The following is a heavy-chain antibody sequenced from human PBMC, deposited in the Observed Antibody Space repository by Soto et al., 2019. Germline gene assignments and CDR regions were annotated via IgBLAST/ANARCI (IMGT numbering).Heavy chain of an antibody. CDR1: GITFSTYR. CDR2: IKSDGTVT. Sequence: EVQLVESGGGLVQPGGSLRLSCVVSGITFSTYRMHWVRQAPGKGLVWVSHIKSDGTVTHYTDSVRGRFIISRHNAKNTLFLQMNSLRAEDTAVYYCARENYDFWSGYYLDYWGQGTLVTVSS. D-gene: IGHD3-3*01. V-gene: IGHV3-74*01. J-gene: IGHJ4*02. CDR3: ARENYDFWSGYYLDY.